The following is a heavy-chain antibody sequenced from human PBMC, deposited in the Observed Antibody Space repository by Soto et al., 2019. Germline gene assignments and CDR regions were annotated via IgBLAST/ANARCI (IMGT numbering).Heavy chain of an antibody. J-gene: IGHJ4*02. D-gene: IGHD6-13*01. CDR3: ASHMIAAASSYYFDY. CDR1: GGSISSSSYY. CDR2: IYYSGST. V-gene: IGHV4-39*01. Sequence: SETLSLTCTVSGGSISSSSYYWGWIRQPPGKGLEWIGSIYYSGSTYYNPSLKSRVTISVDTSKNQFSLKLSSVTAADTAVYYCASHMIAAASSYYFDYWGEGTLVTVSS.